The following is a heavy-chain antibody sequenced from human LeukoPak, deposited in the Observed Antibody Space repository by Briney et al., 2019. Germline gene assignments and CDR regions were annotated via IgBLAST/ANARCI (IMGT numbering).Heavy chain of an antibody. CDR1: GFPFCDYA. CDR2: LSYGGTNK. CDR3: ARDRSGYANDAFDF. V-gene: IGHV3-30-3*01. Sequence: GGPLTLSCAASGFPFCDYAMQWLRQATGRGLVWVAVLSYGGTNKYYADSVKGRFTISRDNSKNTMFLQMNSLRAEDTAVYHCARDRSGYANDAFDFWGQGTMVTVSS. D-gene: IGHD3-3*01. J-gene: IGHJ3*01.